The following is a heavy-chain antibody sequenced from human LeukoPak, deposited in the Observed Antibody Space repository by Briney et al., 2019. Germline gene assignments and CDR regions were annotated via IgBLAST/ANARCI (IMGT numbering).Heavy chain of an antibody. Sequence: SVKVSCKASGGTFSSYSISWVRQAPGQGPEWLGRITPNLAITDYAQKFRGRVTLTADKSTSTVYMELGSLTSEDTAAYYCARDSALRCSSTSCYFDYWGQGTLVTVSS. J-gene: IGHJ4*02. CDR3: ARDSALRCSSTSCYFDY. V-gene: IGHV1-69*04. D-gene: IGHD2-2*01. CDR1: GGTFSSYS. CDR2: ITPNLAIT.